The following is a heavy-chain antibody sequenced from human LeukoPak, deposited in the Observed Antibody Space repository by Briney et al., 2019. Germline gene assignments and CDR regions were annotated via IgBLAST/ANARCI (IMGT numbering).Heavy chain of an antibody. V-gene: IGHV1-18*04. J-gene: IGHJ4*02. CDR3: ARRSTVTSFDY. CDR2: ISAYNGNT. D-gene: IGHD4-17*01. Sequence: ASVKVSCKASGYTFTSNYIHWVRQAPGQGLEWMGWISAYNGNTNYAQKLQGRVTMTTDTSTSTAYMELRSLRSDDTAVYYCARRSTVTSFDYWGQGTLVTVSS. CDR1: GYTFTSNY.